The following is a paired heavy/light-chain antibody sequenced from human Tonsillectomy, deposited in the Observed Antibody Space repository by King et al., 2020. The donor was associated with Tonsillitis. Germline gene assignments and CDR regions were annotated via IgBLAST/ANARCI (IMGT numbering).Heavy chain of an antibody. CDR3: ARVTGDTAMVEYNWFDP. J-gene: IGHJ5*02. CDR2: IYYSGST. CDR1: GGSIRSGDYY. Sequence: QVQLQESGPGLVKPSQTLSLTCTVSGGSIRSGDYYWSWIRQPPGKGLEWIGYIYYSGSTYYNPSLKSRVTISVDTSKNQFSLKLSSVTAADTAVYYCARVTGDTAMVEYNWFDPWGQGTLVTVSS. D-gene: IGHD5-18*01. V-gene: IGHV4-30-4*01.
Light chain of an antibody. CDR2: VNS. V-gene: IGLV1-40*01. CDR3: QSYDSSLSAWV. CDR1: SSNIGAGYD. Sequence: QSVLTQPPSVSGAPGQRVTISCTGSSSNIGAGYDVHWYQQLPGTAPKLLIYVNSNRPSGVPDRFSGSKSGTSASLAITGLQAEDEADYYCQSYDSSLSAWVFGGGTKLTVL. J-gene: IGLJ3*02.